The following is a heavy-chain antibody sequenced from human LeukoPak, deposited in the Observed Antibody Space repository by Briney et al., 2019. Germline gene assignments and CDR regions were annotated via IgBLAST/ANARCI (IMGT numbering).Heavy chain of an antibody. V-gene: IGHV4-59*02. CDR1: GGSVSRDY. J-gene: IGHJ4*02. CDR3: AREAVAGTFDY. D-gene: IGHD6-19*01. CDR2: IYNIGGT. Sequence: PSETLSLTCSVSGGSVSRDYWSWIRQPPGKRLEWLGYIYNIGGTNYNPSLNSRVSISVDTSKNQFSLMLSSVTAADTAVYYCAREAVAGTFDYWGQGALVTVSS.